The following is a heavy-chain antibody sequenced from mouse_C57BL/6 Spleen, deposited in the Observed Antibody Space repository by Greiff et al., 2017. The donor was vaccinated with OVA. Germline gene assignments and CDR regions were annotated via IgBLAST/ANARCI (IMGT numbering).Heavy chain of an antibody. CDR3: ARRDGEGLYYFDY. CDR1: GYTFTDYY. CDR2: INPYNGGT. Sequence: VQLKQSGPVLVKPGASVKMSCKASGYTFTDYYMNWVKQSHGKSLEWIGVINPYNGGTSYNQKFKGKATLTVDKSSSTAYMELNSLTSEDSAVYYCARRDGEGLYYFDYWGQGTTLTVSS. J-gene: IGHJ2*01. V-gene: IGHV1-19*01. D-gene: IGHD2-13*01.